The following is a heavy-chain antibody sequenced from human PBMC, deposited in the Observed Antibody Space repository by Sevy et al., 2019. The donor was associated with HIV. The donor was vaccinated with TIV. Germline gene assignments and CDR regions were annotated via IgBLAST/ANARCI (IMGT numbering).Heavy chain of an antibody. Sequence: GGSLRLSCAASGFTFSSSAMHWVRQAPGKGLEWVALISYDASNIFYADSVKGRFTISRDNSKNTLYLQMNSLRVEDTAVYYCARDGIAARLGLDYWGQRTLVTVSS. CDR3: ARDGIAARLGLDY. CDR2: ISYDASNI. V-gene: IGHV3-30-3*01. CDR1: GFTFSSSA. J-gene: IGHJ4*02. D-gene: IGHD6-6*01.